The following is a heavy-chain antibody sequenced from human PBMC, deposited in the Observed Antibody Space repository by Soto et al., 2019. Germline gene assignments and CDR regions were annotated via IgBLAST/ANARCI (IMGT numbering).Heavy chain of an antibody. J-gene: IGHJ3*01. V-gene: IGHV4-39*01. CDR3: ARRTDYCDCSDACAV. CDR1: VDTISSSDYY. Sequence: QLQLQESGPGLVKPSETLSLTCTASVDTISSSDYYWGWIRQPPGRGLEWIGNIFYSGTTYYNPYLKSRVTISVDTSRHQFFLKLSSVTAADTAVYYGARRTDYCDCSDACAVWGHGSMVTVSS. CDR2: IFYSGTT. D-gene: IGHD4-17*01.